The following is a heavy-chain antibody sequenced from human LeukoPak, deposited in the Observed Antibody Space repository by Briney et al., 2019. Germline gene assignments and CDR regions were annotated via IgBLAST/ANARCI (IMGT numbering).Heavy chain of an antibody. CDR1: GYTFTGYY. CDR2: INPNSGGT. CDR3: ARHALYGSGNDWFDP. Sequence: ASVKVSCKASGYTFTGYYMHWVRQAPGQGLEWMGWINPNSGGTNYAQKFQGRVTMTRDTSISTAYMELSRLRSDDTAVYYCARHALYGSGNDWFDPWGQGTLVTVSS. J-gene: IGHJ5*02. D-gene: IGHD3-10*01. V-gene: IGHV1-2*02.